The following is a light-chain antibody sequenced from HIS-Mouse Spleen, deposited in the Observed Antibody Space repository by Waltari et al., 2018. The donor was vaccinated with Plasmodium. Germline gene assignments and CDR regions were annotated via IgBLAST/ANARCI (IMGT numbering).Light chain of an antibody. CDR1: QLVVQY. J-gene: IGLJ2*01. CDR3: QAWDSSTVV. Sequence: SYELTQPPSVSVSPGQTDTITRSREQLVVQYACWYQQKPGQSPVLVIYQYIKRPSGIPVRFSGSNSGNTATLTISGTQAMDEADYYCQAWDSSTVVFGGGTKLTVL. CDR2: QYI. V-gene: IGLV3-1*01.